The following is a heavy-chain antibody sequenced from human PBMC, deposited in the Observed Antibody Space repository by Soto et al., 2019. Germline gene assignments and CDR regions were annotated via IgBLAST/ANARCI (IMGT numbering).Heavy chain of an antibody. CDR2: ISWNSGKI. CDR3: AKEGLWGGDGYSEGCFFDC. J-gene: IGHJ4*02. V-gene: IGHV3-9*01. Sequence: EMQLVESGGNLVQPGRSLRLSCTASGFTFEDYAMHWVRQAPGKGLEWVSSISWNSGKIAYADSVKGRFTMSRDNAKNSLYLQINSLRPDDTALYYCAKEGLWGGDGYSEGCFFDCWGQGTLVTVSS. D-gene: IGHD3-16*01. CDR1: GFTFEDYA.